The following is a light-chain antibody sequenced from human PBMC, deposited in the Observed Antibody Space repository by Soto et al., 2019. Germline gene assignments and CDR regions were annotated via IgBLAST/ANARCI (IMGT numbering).Light chain of an antibody. CDR2: DTS. J-gene: IGKJ2*01. Sequence: EIVLTQSPATLSLSPGERATLSCRASQSVSSYLAWSQQKPGQAPRLLIYDTSNRATGIPARFSGSGSGTDFTLTISSLEPEDFAVYYCQQRSNWPLYTFGQGTKLEIK. CDR3: QQRSNWPLYT. CDR1: QSVSSY. V-gene: IGKV3-11*01.